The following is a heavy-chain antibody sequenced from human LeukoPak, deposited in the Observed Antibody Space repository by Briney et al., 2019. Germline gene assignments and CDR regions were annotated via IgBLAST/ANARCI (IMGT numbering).Heavy chain of an antibody. J-gene: IGHJ5*02. CDR3: ARDHNQYYYGSGVSGGWFDP. CDR2: IYHSVST. D-gene: IGHD3-10*01. V-gene: IGHV4-30-2*01. CDR1: GGSISSGGYY. Sequence: SQTLSLTCTVSGGSISSGGYYWSWIRQPPGKGLEWIGYIYHSVSTYYNPSLKSRVTISVDRSKNQFSLKLSSVTAADTAVYYCARDHNQYYYGSGVSGGWFDPWGQGTLVTVSS.